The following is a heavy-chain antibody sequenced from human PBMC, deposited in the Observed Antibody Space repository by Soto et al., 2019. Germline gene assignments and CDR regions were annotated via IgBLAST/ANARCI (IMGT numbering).Heavy chain of an antibody. D-gene: IGHD2-8*01. J-gene: IGHJ6*04. Sequence: ASVKVSCKASGYTFTSYYMHWVRQAPGLGLEWMGIINPSGGSTSYAQKLQGRVTMTRDTSTSTVYMELSSLRSEDTAVYYCATTRTISSSGSYYGMDVWGKGTTVTASS. CDR3: ATTRTISSSGSYYGMDV. CDR2: INPSGGST. V-gene: IGHV1-46*01. CDR1: GYTFTSYY.